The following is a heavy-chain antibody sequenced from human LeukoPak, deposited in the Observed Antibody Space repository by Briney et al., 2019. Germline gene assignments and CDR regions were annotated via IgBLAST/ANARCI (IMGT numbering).Heavy chain of an antibody. CDR2: ISYDGSNK. J-gene: IGHJ6*02. Sequence: PGRSLRLSCAASGFTFSSYGMHWVRQAPGKGLEWVAVISYDGSNKYYADSVKGRFTISRDNSKNTLYLQMNSLRAEDTAVYYCAKVRRGAKYGMDVWGQGTTVTVSS. D-gene: IGHD4/OR15-4a*01. V-gene: IGHV3-30*18. CDR1: GFTFSSYG. CDR3: AKVRRGAKYGMDV.